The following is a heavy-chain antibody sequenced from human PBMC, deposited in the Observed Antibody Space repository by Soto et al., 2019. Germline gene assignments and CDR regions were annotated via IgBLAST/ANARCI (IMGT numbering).Heavy chain of an antibody. CDR2: IYYTGST. Sequence: QVQLQESGPGLVKPSETLSLTCTVSGASISSHFWSWIRQSPGKGLEWIGYIYYTGSTKYNPALMSRITMPLDTSRNQFSLKLSSVTAADTAVYYCARQTYSTTTDHWGQGTLVTVSS. D-gene: IGHD6-13*01. J-gene: IGHJ4*02. CDR3: ARQTYSTTTDH. V-gene: IGHV4-59*08. CDR1: GASISSHF.